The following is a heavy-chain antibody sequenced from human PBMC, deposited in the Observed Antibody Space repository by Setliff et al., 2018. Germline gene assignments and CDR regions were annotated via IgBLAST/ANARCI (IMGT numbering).Heavy chain of an antibody. J-gene: IGHJ3*02. CDR1: GYTFISYG. V-gene: IGHV1-18*01. Sequence: ASVKVSCKASGYTFISYGISWVRQAPGQGLEWMGWISAYNGNTNYAQKLQGRVTMTTDTSTSTAYMELRSLRSDDPAVYYCARVLFHCSSTSCDLDAFDIWGQGTMVTVS. D-gene: IGHD2-2*01. CDR3: ARVLFHCSSTSCDLDAFDI. CDR2: ISAYNGNT.